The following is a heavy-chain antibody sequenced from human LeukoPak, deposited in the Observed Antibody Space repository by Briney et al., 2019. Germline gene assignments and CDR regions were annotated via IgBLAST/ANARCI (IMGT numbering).Heavy chain of an antibody. CDR3: ARGRMDVAGYSSSWYSFKYYFDY. CDR2: INHSGST. CDR1: GGSFSGYY. Sequence: SESLSLTCAVYGGSFSGYYWSWIRQPPGKGLEWIGEINHSGSTNYNPSLKSRVTISVDTSKNQFSLKLSSVTAADTAVYYCARGRMDVAGYSSSWYSFKYYFDYWGQGTLVTVSS. V-gene: IGHV4-34*01. J-gene: IGHJ4*02. D-gene: IGHD6-13*01.